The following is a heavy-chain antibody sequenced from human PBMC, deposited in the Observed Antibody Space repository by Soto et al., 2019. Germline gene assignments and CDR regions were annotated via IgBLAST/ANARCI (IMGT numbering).Heavy chain of an antibody. D-gene: IGHD3-22*01. CDR1: GYAFTDYY. V-gene: IGHV1-2*02. J-gene: IGHJ3*02. Sequence: VSVKVSCKASGYAFTDYYMHWVRQAPGQGLEWMGWINPNSGGTNYAQKFQGRVTMTRNTSISTAYMELSSLRSEDTAVYYCARGLLYYDTPGAFDIWGQGTMVTVSS. CDR2: INPNSGGT. CDR3: ARGLLYYDTPGAFDI.